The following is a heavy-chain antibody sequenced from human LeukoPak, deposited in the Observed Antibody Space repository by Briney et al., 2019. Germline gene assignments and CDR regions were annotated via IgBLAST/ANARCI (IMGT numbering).Heavy chain of an antibody. D-gene: IGHD2-21*02. CDR1: GFTFSGSA. V-gene: IGHV3-73*01. Sequence: GGSLRLSCAASGFTFSGSAMHWVRQASGKGLEWVGRIRSKANSYATGYAASVKGRFTISRDDSKNAAYLQINSLKTEDTAVYYCTRPAYCGGDCWGMDVWGQGTTVTVSS. J-gene: IGHJ6*02. CDR2: IRSKANSYAT. CDR3: TRPAYCGGDCWGMDV.